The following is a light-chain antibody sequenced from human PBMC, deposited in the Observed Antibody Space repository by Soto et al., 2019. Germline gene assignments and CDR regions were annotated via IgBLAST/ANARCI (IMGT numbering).Light chain of an antibody. CDR1: QDITYY. V-gene: IGKV1-33*01. Sequence: DIQMTQSPSSLSASVGDRVTITCQASQDITYYLNWFQQRPGKAPKLLISDAFNLERGVPSRFSGSGSGTHFTFTISSLQPEDIATYFCQQYDNVPLTFGGGTRVEIK. CDR2: DAF. J-gene: IGKJ4*01. CDR3: QQYDNVPLT.